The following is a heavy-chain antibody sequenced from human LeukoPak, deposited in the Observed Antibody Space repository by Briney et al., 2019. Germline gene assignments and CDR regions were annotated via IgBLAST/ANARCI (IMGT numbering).Heavy chain of an antibody. CDR3: AKDHRVWFGEFHNWFDP. CDR1: GFTFSSYA. V-gene: IGHV3-23*01. D-gene: IGHD3-10*01. J-gene: IGHJ5*02. Sequence: GGSLRLSCAASGFTFSSYAMSWVRQAPGKGLEWVSAISGSGGSAYYADSVKGRFTISRDNSKNTLYLQMNSLRAEDTAVYYCAKDHRVWFGEFHNWFDPWGQGTLVTVSS. CDR2: ISGSGGSA.